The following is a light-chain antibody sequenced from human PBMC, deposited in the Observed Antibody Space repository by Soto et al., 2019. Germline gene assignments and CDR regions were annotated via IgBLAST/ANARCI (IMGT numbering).Light chain of an antibody. CDR2: GAS. V-gene: IGKV3-20*01. CDR1: SVSRR. Sequence: SVSRRLAWYQQRPGQSPRLLISGASMRASGVPARFIGSGSGTDFTLTITRLEPEDFAVYYCQQYGGSPITFGLGTRLEIK. CDR3: QQYGGSPIT. J-gene: IGKJ5*01.